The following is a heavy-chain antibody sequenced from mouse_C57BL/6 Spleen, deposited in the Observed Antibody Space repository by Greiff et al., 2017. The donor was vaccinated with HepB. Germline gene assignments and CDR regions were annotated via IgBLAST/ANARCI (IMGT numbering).Heavy chain of an antibody. CDR3: AVYYGSSYRYFDV. CDR1: GYTFTSYG. J-gene: IGHJ1*03. D-gene: IGHD1-1*01. Sequence: QVQLQQSGAELARPGASVKLSCKASGYTFTSYGISWVKQRTGQGLEWIGEIYPRSGNTYYNEKFKGKATLTADKSSSTAYRELRSLTSEDSAVYFCAVYYGSSYRYFDVWGTGTTVTVSS. CDR2: IYPRSGNT. V-gene: IGHV1-81*01.